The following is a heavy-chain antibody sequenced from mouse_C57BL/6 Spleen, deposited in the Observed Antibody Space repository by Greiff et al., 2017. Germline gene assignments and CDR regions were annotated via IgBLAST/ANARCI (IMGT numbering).Heavy chain of an antibody. V-gene: IGHV1-64*01. D-gene: IGHD1-1*01. CDR2: IHPNSGST. CDR3: ARRHYYGSSYDYFDY. J-gene: IGHJ2*01. CDR1: GYTFTSYW. Sequence: QVQLQQPGAELVKPGASVKLSCKASGYTFTSYWMRWVKQRPGQGLEWIGMIHPNSGSTNYNEKFKSKATLTVDKSSSTAYMQLSILTSEDSAVYYCARRHYYGSSYDYFDYWGQGTTLTVSS.